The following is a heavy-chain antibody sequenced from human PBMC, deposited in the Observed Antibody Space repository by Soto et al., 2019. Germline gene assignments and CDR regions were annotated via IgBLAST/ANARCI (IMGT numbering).Heavy chain of an antibody. CDR1: GASISTGGYS. V-gene: IGHV4-30-2*01. D-gene: IGHD2-15*01. J-gene: IGHJ4*02. CDR3: ARDPSSGDGVDY. CDR2: IYESGRT. Sequence: SETLSLTCIVSGASISTGGYSWSWIRQPPGKGPEWIGYIYESGRTYYKPSLKSRASISMDKSRNQFSVRLTSVTAADTAVYYCARDPSSGDGVDYWGQGTLVTVSS.